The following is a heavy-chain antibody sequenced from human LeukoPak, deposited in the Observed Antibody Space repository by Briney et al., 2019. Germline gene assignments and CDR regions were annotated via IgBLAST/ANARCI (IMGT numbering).Heavy chain of an antibody. Sequence: GRSLRLSCAASGFTFDDYAMHWVRQAPGKGLEWVSLISWDGGSTYYADSVKGRFTISRDNSKNSLYLQMNSLRAEDTALYYCAKEGEGHSSGLDYWGQGTLVTVSS. J-gene: IGHJ4*02. D-gene: IGHD6-19*01. V-gene: IGHV3-43D*03. CDR2: ISWDGGST. CDR3: AKEGEGHSSGLDY. CDR1: GFTFDDYA.